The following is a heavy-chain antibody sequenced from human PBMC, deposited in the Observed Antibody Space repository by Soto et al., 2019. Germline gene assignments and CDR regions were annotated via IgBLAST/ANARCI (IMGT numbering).Heavy chain of an antibody. CDR1: GGRFSSYT. D-gene: IGHD2-2*01. CDR2: IIPILSIA. J-gene: IGHJ4*02. Sequence: SVKVSCMASGGRFSSYTISWVRQAPGQGLEWMGRIIPILSIANYAQKFQGRVTITADKSTSTAYMELSSLRSEDTAVYYCAIGCSSTSCPAPFDYWGQGTLVTVSS. CDR3: AIGCSSTSCPAPFDY. V-gene: IGHV1-69*02.